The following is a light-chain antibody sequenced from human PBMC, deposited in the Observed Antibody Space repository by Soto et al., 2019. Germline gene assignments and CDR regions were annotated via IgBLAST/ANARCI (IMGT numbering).Light chain of an antibody. CDR2: DVN. CDR3: VSFAGGTYV. Sequence: QSVLTQPPSASGSPGQSVTISCTGTISDVGAYIFVSWYQQHPGKAPKLMVYDVNRRPPGVPDRFFGSKSGSTASLTVSGLQAEDEADYYCVSFAGGTYVFGTGTKVTVL. CDR1: ISDVGAYIF. J-gene: IGLJ1*01. V-gene: IGLV2-8*01.